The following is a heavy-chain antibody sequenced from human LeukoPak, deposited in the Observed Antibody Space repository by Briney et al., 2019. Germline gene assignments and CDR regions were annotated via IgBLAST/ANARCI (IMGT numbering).Heavy chain of an antibody. CDR1: GGSISSSSYY. V-gene: IGHV4-39*07. CDR3: ARAQRGYSGPFDY. J-gene: IGHJ4*02. D-gene: IGHD5-12*01. CDR2: IYYSGST. Sequence: SETLSLTCTVSGGSISSSSYYWGWIRQPPGKGLEWIGSIYYSGSTYYNPSLNSRITISVDTSKNQFSLNLRSVTAADTAVYYCARAQRGYSGPFDYWGQGTLVTVSS.